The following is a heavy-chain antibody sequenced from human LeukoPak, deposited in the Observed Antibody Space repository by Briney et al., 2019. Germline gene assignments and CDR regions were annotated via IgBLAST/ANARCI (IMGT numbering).Heavy chain of an antibody. J-gene: IGHJ4*02. Sequence: GGSLRLSCAASGFTFGSYWMSWVRQAPGKGLEWVANIKQDGSEKFYVDSVKGRFTISRDNAKKTLYLQMNSLRAEDTAVYYCAIIFAGFLETYYFDFWGQGTLVTVSS. CDR2: IKQDGSEK. D-gene: IGHD3-3*01. V-gene: IGHV3-7*01. CDR3: AIIFAGFLETYYFDF. CDR1: GFTFGSYW.